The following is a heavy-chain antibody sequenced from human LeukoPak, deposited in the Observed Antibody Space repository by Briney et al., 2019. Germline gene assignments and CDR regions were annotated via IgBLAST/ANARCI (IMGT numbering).Heavy chain of an antibody. Sequence: SQTLSLTCTVSGDSISSGRYYWTWLRQPAGKALAWIGRIHTSGDTNYSPSLKSRVTISRDTSKNQFSLRLTSVAAADTAVYYCVRDWNGDYFDYWGQGTLVSVSS. D-gene: IGHD1-1*01. CDR1: GDSISSGRYY. J-gene: IGHJ4*02. CDR3: VRDWNGDYFDY. V-gene: IGHV4-61*02. CDR2: IHTSGDT.